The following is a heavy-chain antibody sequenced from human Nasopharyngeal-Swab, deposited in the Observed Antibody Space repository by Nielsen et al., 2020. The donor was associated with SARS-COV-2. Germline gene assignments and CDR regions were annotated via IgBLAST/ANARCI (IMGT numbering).Heavy chain of an antibody. CDR1: GYTFTSYD. J-gene: IGHJ6*02. D-gene: IGHD1-26*01. V-gene: IGHV1-8*01. CDR3: ARTGYSGGYPYYYYYYGMDV. CDR2: MNPNSGNT. Sequence: ASVKVSCKASGYTFTSYDINWVRQATGQGLEWMGWMNPNSGNTGYAQKFQGRVTMTRNTSISTAYMELSSLRSEDTAVYYCARTGYSGGYPYYYYYYGMDVWGQGTTVTVSS.